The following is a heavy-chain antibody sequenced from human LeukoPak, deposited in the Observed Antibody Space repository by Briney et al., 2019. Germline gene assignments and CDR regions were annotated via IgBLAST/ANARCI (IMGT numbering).Heavy chain of an antibody. D-gene: IGHD3-10*01. J-gene: IGHJ4*02. CDR3: ARGPEGSGSYIFDY. CDR1: GGSFSSHY. CDR2: INYSGTT. V-gene: IGHV4-59*11. Sequence: SETPSLTCTVSGGSFSSHYWSWIRQPPGKGLEWIGYINYSGTTNYNPSLKSRVTLSVDTSKNQFSLRLTSVTAADTAVYYCARGPEGSGSYIFDYWGQGTLVTVSS.